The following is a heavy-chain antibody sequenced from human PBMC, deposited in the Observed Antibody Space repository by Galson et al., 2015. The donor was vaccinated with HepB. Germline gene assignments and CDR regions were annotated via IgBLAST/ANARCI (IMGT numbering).Heavy chain of an antibody. V-gene: IGHV1-46*01. D-gene: IGHD3-10*01. CDR2: INPSGGST. Sequence: SVKVSCKASGYTFTRYYIHWVRQAPGQGLEWMGIINPSGGSTTYAQKFQGRVSMTRDTSTSTVYMELSSLRSEDTAMSYCARSWTNSDRGGGFDFWGQGTLVTVSS. CDR1: GYTFTRYY. CDR3: ARSWTNSDRGGGFDF. J-gene: IGHJ4*02.